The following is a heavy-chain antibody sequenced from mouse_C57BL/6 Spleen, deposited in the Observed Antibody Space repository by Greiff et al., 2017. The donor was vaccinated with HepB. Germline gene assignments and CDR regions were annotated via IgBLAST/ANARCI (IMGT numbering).Heavy chain of an antibody. CDR1: GYSITSGYY. J-gene: IGHJ1*03. D-gene: IGHD4-1*01. CDR2: ISYDGSN. V-gene: IGHV3-6*01. Sequence: EVQLQESGPGLVKPSQSLSLTCSVTGYSITSGYYWNWIRQFPGNKLAWMGYISYDGSNNYNPSLKNRISITRDTSKNQFFLKLNSVTTEDTATYYCARADWDFYWYCDVWGTGTTVTVSS. CDR3: ARADWDFYWYCDV.